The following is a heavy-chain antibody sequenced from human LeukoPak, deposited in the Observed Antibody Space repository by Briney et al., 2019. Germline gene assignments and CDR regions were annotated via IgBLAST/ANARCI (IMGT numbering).Heavy chain of an antibody. D-gene: IGHD2-21*01. J-gene: IGHJ4*02. CDR2: IYTDGSDT. CDR1: GFTFSNYW. CDR3: ARGGYYSPPIDY. V-gene: IGHV3-74*01. Sequence: PGGSLRLSCAASGFTFSNYWMHWVRQAPGKGLVWVSHIYTDGSDTSYADSVKGRFTISRDNAKNTLYLQMNSLRAEDTAVYYCARGGYYSPPIDYWGQGTLVSVSS.